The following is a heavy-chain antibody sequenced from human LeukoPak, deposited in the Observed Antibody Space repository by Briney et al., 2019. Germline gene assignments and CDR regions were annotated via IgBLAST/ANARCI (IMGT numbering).Heavy chain of an antibody. D-gene: IGHD3-10*01. Sequence: GGSLRLSCAASGFTFSSYGMHWVRQAPGKGLEWVAVISYDGPNKYYADSVKGRFTISRDNSKSRLHLQMNSLRAEDTAVYYCAKGMATYGSGTLFDYWGQGTLVTVSS. V-gene: IGHV3-30*18. J-gene: IGHJ4*02. CDR3: AKGMATYGSGTLFDY. CDR2: ISYDGPNK. CDR1: GFTFSSYG.